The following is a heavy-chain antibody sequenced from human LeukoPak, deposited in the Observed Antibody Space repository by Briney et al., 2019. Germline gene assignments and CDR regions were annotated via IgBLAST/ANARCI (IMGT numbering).Heavy chain of an antibody. Sequence: SETLSLTCTVSGGSINYGYSWTWIRQPAGKGLEWIGRIYISGTTDYNVSLKSRITISMDTSKNQFSLEMSSVTAADTAIYYCTRGWSSGGAFDIWGQGTVVTVSS. J-gene: IGHJ3*02. CDR1: GGSINYGYS. CDR3: TRGWSSGGAFDI. D-gene: IGHD6-19*01. CDR2: IYISGTT. V-gene: IGHV4-61*02.